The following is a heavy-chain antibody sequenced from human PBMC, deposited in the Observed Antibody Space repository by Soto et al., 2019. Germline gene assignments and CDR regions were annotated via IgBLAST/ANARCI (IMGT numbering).Heavy chain of an antibody. V-gene: IGHV4-61*01. D-gene: IGHD6-6*01. Sequence: SETLSLTCTVSGGSVSSGSYYWSWIRQPPGKGLEWIGYIYYSGSTNYNPSLKSRVTISVDTSKNQFSLKLSSVTAADTAVYYCARDGAARPRMYYYYGMDVWGQGTTVTVSS. J-gene: IGHJ6*02. CDR3: ARDGAARPRMYYYYGMDV. CDR2: IYYSGST. CDR1: GGSVSSGSYY.